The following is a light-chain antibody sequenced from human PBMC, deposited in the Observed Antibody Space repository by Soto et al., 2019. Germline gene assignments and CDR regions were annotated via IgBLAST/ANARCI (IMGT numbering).Light chain of an antibody. CDR2: KAS. J-gene: IGKJ1*01. V-gene: IGKV1-5*03. Sequence: DIHMTQSPSTLSASVGARVTITCRASQSISTWLAWYQQKPGKPPKVLIYKASSLESGVPSRFGGSESGTIFTLTSSSLQPDDFATYCCEQYDSFFTWTFGQGTKVEN. CDR3: EQYDSFFTWT. CDR1: QSISTW.